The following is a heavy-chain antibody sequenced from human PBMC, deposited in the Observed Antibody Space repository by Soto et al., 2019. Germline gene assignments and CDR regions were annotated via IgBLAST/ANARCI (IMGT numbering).Heavy chain of an antibody. CDR1: GYTFTSYG. J-gene: IGHJ6*02. CDR3: ARCDSSGYYWDFYYYGMDV. D-gene: IGHD3-22*01. Sequence: ASVKVSCKASGYTFTSYGISCVRQAPGQGLEWMGWISAYNGNTNYAQKLQGRVTMTTDTSTSTAYMELRSPRSDDTAVYYCARCDSSGYYWDFYYYGMDVWGQGTTVTVSS. CDR2: ISAYNGNT. V-gene: IGHV1-18*01.